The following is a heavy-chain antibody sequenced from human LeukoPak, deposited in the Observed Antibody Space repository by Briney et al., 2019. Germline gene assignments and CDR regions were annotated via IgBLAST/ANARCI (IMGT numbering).Heavy chain of an antibody. CDR2: IYHSGST. CDR3: AREGTSYYDILTGYSIDAFDI. V-gene: IGHV4-38-2*02. Sequence: SETLSLTCTVSGGSISGYYWGWIRQPPGKGLEWIGSIYHSGSTYYNPSLKSRVTISVDTSKNQFSLKLSSVTAADTAVYYCAREGTSYYDILTGYSIDAFDIWGQGTMVTVSS. D-gene: IGHD3-9*01. CDR1: GGSISGYY. J-gene: IGHJ3*02.